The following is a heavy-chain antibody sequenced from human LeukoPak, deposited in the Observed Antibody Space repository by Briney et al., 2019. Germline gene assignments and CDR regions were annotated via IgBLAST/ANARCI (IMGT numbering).Heavy chain of an antibody. CDR2: INPNSGGT. CDR1: GYTFTSTD. V-gene: IGHV1-2*02. CDR3: ARGNYYYGSGYDY. J-gene: IGHJ4*02. D-gene: IGHD3-10*01. Sequence: ASVKVSCKASGYTFTSTDINWVRQATGQGLEWMGWINPNSGGTNYAQKFQGRVTMTRDTSISTAYMELSRLRSDDTAVYYCARGNYYYGSGYDYWGQGTLVTVSS.